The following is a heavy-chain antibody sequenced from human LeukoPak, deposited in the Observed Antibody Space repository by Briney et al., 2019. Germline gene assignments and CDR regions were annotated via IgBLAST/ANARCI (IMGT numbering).Heavy chain of an antibody. V-gene: IGHV3-30*04. CDR1: GFIFSTYA. J-gene: IGHJ3*02. CDR2: ITYDGSDT. CDR3: ARPGGYAFDI. Sequence: GGSLRLSCEASGFIFSTYAFHWVRRAPGKGPEWMAFITYDGSDTYFADSVKGRFTLSRDNSKNALYLQMNSLRTADTAVYYCARPGGYAFDIWGQGTMVTVSS. D-gene: IGHD3-10*01.